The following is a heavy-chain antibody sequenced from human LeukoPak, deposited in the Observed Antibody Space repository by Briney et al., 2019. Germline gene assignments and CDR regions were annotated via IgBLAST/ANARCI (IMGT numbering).Heavy chain of an antibody. CDR2: ISGSGGST. J-gene: IGHJ6*02. D-gene: IGHD3-22*01. V-gene: IGHV3-23*01. Sequence: GGSLRLSCAASGFTVTSNYMSRVRQAPGKGLEWVSAISGSGGSTYYADSVKGRFTISRDNSKNTLYLQMNSLRAEDTAVYYCARNYYDSSGYWARHYYYGMDVWGQGTTVTVSS. CDR1: GFTVTSNY. CDR3: ARNYYDSSGYWARHYYYGMDV.